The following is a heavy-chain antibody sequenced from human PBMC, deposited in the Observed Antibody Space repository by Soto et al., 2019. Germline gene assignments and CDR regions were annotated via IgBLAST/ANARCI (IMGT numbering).Heavy chain of an antibody. D-gene: IGHD2-2*01. CDR1: GFTFSSYW. CDR3: ARGGARVRQPFPWDIVVVPEKQLRGVFDY. Sequence: GGSLRLSCAASGFTFSSYWMSWVRQAPGKGLEWVANIKQDGSEKYYVDSVKGRFTISRDNAKNSLYLQMNSLRAEDTAVYYCARGGARVRQPFPWDIVVVPEKQLRGVFDYWGQGTLVTVSS. CDR2: IKQDGSEK. V-gene: IGHV3-7*01. J-gene: IGHJ4*02.